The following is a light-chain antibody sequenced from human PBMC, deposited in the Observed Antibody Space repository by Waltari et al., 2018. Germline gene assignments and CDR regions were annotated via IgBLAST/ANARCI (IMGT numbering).Light chain of an antibody. CDR2: DAS. Sequence: ETVLTQSPATLSLSPGESATLSCRASEDVSIYLAWYQQKPGPAPRLLIYDASNRATGIPTRFSGSGSGTEFTLTISSLEPEDFALYYCQQRRNWPPLTFGGGTKVE. V-gene: IGKV3-11*01. J-gene: IGKJ4*01. CDR3: QQRRNWPPLT. CDR1: EDVSIY.